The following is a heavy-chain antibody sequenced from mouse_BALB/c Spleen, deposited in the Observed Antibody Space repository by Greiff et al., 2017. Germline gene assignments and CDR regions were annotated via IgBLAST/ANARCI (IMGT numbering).Heavy chain of an antibody. CDR3: ARSGYDDGRLYWYFDV. D-gene: IGHD2-2*01. CDR2: INPYNDGT. CDR1: GYTFTSYV. J-gene: IGHJ1*01. V-gene: IGHV1-14*01. Sequence: VQLQQSGPELVKPGASVKMSCKASGYTFTSYVMHWVKQKPGQGLEWIGYINPYNDGTKYNEKFKGKATLTSDKSSSTAYMELSSLTSEDSAVYYCARSGYDDGRLYWYFDVWGAGTTVTVSS.